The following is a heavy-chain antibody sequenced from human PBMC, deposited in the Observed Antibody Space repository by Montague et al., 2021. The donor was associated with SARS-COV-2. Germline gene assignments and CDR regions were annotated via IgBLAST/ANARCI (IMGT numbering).Heavy chain of an antibody. CDR3: AGPDWLKH. CDR2: IYTSGRT. CDR1: GDSINSGSYY. Sequence: TRSLTCTVSGDSINSGSYYWSWIRQPAGKGLEWIGRIYTSGRTNYNPSLRSRINMSLDTSKSRFSLNLTSVTAADTAVYYCAGPDWLKHWGQGALVTV. V-gene: IGHV4-61*02. J-gene: IGHJ1*01. D-gene: IGHD3-9*01.